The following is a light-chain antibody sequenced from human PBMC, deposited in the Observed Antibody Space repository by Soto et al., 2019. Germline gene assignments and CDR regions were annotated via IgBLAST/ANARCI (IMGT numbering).Light chain of an antibody. CDR2: DAI. V-gene: IGKV3-20*01. CDR1: QTVTNDY. Sequence: EIVLTQSPGTLSLSPGERATLSCRASQTVTNDYLAWYQQKPGQAPRLLIYDAIYRATGIPDRFSGSGSGTDVTLTISRLEPEDLAVYYCQQCAHSPLTFGQGTKVEI. J-gene: IGKJ1*01. CDR3: QQCAHSPLT.